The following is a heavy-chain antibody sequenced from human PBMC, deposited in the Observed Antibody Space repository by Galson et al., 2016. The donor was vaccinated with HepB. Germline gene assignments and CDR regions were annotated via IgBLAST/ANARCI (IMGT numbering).Heavy chain of an antibody. CDR3: ARGPDDYDIVSPLATWGFDL. Sequence: SLRLSCAGSGFTLSRYAMHWVRQAAGKGLEWAAIISYDGRKTQYADSVKGRFTISRDNSKYTLFLQMDSLRGDDTAVYYCARGPDDYDIVSPLATWGFDLWGLGTMVIVSP. J-gene: IGHJ3*01. CDR1: GFTLSRYA. V-gene: IGHV3-30*04. D-gene: IGHD2-15*01. CDR2: ISYDGRKT.